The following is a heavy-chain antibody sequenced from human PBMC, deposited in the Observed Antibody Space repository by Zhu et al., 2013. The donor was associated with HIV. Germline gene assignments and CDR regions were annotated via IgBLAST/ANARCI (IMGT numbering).Heavy chain of an antibody. Sequence: QVQLQESGPGLVKPSQTLSLTCIVSGVSISSGDYHWTWIRQPPGKGLEWIGYIHYSGTNYYNPSLNNRVTISIDMSKNQFSLKLTSVTAADTAMYYCARGAMVVTSGYFDPWGQGTLVTVSS. D-gene: IGHD2-21*02. V-gene: IGHV4-30-4*01. CDR3: ARGAMVVTSGYFDP. CDR2: IHYSGTN. CDR1: GVSISSGDYH. J-gene: IGHJ5*02.